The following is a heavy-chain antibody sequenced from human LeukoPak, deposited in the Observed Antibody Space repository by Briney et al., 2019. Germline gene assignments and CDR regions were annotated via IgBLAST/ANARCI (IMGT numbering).Heavy chain of an antibody. Sequence: GSLRLSCAASGFSFSNYWFHWDRQAPGEGLVWVSRTNEHGTIINYADSVKGRFTISRDNAKNTLYLQMNSLRTEDSALYYCVVDLSGSADYWGQGTLVTVSS. D-gene: IGHD3-10*01. CDR3: VVDLSGSADY. CDR1: GFSFSNYW. V-gene: IGHV3-74*01. J-gene: IGHJ4*02. CDR2: TNEHGTII.